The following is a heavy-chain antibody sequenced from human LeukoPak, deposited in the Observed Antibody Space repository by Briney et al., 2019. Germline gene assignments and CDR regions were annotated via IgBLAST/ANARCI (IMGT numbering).Heavy chain of an antibody. V-gene: IGHV4-59*01. CDR1: GGSISSYD. D-gene: IGHD2-2*01. J-gene: IGHJ2*01. CDR2: IYSSGST. Sequence: PSETLSLTCTVSGGSISSYDWSWIRQPPGKGLEWIGYIYSSGSTNYNPSLKSRVSISVDTSKNQFSLKLSSVTAADTAVYYCARVLGYCSSTSCHYWYFDLWGRGTLVTVPS. CDR3: ARVLGYCSSTSCHYWYFDL.